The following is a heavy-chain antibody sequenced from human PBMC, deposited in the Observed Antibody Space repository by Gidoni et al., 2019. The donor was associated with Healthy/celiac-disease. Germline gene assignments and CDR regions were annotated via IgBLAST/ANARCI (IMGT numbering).Heavy chain of an antibody. Sequence: EVQLVESGGGLVKPGGSLRLTCAASGFTCSSYSMNWVRQAPGKGLEWVSSISSSSSYIYYADSVKGRFTISRDNAKNSLYLQMNSLRAEDTAVYYCARDASRGGGSCYDDYWGQGTLVTVSS. CDR3: ARDASRGGGSCYDDY. D-gene: IGHD2-15*01. V-gene: IGHV3-21*01. CDR2: ISSSSSYI. J-gene: IGHJ4*02. CDR1: GFTCSSYS.